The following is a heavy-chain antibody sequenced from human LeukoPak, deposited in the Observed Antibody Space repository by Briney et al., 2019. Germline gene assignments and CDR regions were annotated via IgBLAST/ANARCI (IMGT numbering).Heavy chain of an antibody. CDR1: GDSVSSNSAA. J-gene: IGHJ5*02. CDR3: ATHSSGWYVPPGWFDP. V-gene: IGHV6-1*01. D-gene: IGHD6-19*01. CDR2: TYYRSKWYN. Sequence: SQTLSLTCAISGDSVSSNSAAWNWIRQSPSRGLEWLGRTYYRSKWYNDYAVSVKSRITINPDTSKNQFSLQLNSVTPEDTAVYYCATHSSGWYVPPGWFDPWGQGTLVTVSS.